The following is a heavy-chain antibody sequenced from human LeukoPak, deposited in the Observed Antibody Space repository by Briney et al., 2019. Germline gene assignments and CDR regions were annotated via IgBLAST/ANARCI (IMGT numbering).Heavy chain of an antibody. CDR1: RFTFSGYA. CDR3: ARDQWGYQLLLN. V-gene: IGHV3-23*01. J-gene: IGHJ4*02. D-gene: IGHD2-2*01. CDR2: IGSGGGIT. Sequence: GGSLRLSCTASRFTFSGYAMTWVRQAPGKGLEWVSAIGSGGGITYYADSVKGRFTVSRDNSKSTLYLQMNSLRAEDTAVYYCARDQWGYQLLLNWGQGTLVTVSS.